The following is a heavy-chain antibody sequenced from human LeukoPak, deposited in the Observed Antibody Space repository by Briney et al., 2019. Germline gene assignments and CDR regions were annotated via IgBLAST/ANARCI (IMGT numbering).Heavy chain of an antibody. V-gene: IGHV3-21*01. D-gene: IGHD4-17*01. J-gene: IGHJ4*02. CDR1: GFTFSSYS. CDR3: ARDSGTHYVH. CDR2: ISSSHSYI. Sequence: GGSLRLSCAASGFTFSSYSMNWARQAPGKGLEWVSSISSSHSYIYYADSVKGRFTISRDNAKNSLYLEMNSLRAEDTAVYYCARDSGTHYVHWGQGTLVTVSS.